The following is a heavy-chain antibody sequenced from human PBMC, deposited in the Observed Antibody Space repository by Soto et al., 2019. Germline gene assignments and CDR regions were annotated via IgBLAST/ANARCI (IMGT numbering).Heavy chain of an antibody. D-gene: IGHD6-6*01. CDR3: ARGLRSVLDY. V-gene: IGHV3-33*01. Sequence: GGSLRLSCVASGFTFSNFGMHWVRQAPGKGLEWVAVISNDENIKQYADSVRGRFAISRDNSKNTLYLQMTSLRAEDTAIYYCARGLRSVLDYWGQGALVTVSS. CDR2: ISNDENIK. J-gene: IGHJ4*02. CDR1: GFTFSNFG.